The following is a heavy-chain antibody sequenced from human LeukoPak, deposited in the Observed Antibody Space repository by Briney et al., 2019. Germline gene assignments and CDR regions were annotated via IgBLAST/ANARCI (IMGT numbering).Heavy chain of an antibody. CDR1: GYTFTDYY. D-gene: IGHD4-17*01. Sequence: ASVKVSCKTSGYTFTDYYIHWVRQAPGQGLEWMGWINPNSGGTNYAQKFQGRVTMTRDTSISTAYMELSRLRSDDTAVYYCARYGDPDFDYWGQGTLVTVSS. J-gene: IGHJ4*02. CDR2: INPNSGGT. V-gene: IGHV1-2*02. CDR3: ARYGDPDFDY.